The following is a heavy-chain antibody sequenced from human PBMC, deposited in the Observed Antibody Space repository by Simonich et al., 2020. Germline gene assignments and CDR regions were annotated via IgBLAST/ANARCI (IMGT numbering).Heavy chain of an antibody. J-gene: IGHJ4*02. V-gene: IGHV1-18*01. D-gene: IGHD2-15*01. CDR3: ARASRGTWWYYYFDY. CDR2: ISAYNGNT. Sequence: QVQLVQSGAEVKKPGASVKVSCKASGYTFTSYGISWVRQAPGQGLEWMGWISAYNGNTNYAQELQGRVTMTTDTSTSTAYMELRSLRSDDTAGYYCARASRGTWWYYYFDYWGQGTLVTVSS. CDR1: GYTFTSYG.